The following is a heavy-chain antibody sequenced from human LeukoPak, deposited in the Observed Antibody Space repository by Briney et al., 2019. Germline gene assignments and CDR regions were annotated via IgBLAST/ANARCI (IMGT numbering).Heavy chain of an antibody. Sequence: PSETLSLTXTVSGGSISSYHWSWIRQPPGKGLEWIGYIYYSGSTNYNPSLKSRVTIPVDTSKNQFSLKLSSVTAADTAVYYCARGLYYDKTGAFDIWGQGTMVTVSS. V-gene: IGHV4-59*01. CDR2: IYYSGST. CDR1: GGSISSYH. CDR3: ARGLYYDKTGAFDI. D-gene: IGHD3-22*01. J-gene: IGHJ3*02.